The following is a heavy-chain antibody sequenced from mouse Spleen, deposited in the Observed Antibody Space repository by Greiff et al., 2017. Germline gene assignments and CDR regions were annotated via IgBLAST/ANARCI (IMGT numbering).Heavy chain of an antibody. CDR3: ARLDYGSSYSYFDV. Sequence: EVKLVESGGGLVKPGGSLKLSCAASGFTFSDYGMAWVRQAPGKGPEWVAFISNLAYSIYYADTVTGRFTISRENAKNTLYLEMSSLRSEDTAMYYCARLDYGSSYSYFDVWGAGTTVTVSS. V-gene: IGHV5-15*01. D-gene: IGHD1-1*01. CDR2: ISNLAYSI. J-gene: IGHJ1*01. CDR1: GFTFSDYG.